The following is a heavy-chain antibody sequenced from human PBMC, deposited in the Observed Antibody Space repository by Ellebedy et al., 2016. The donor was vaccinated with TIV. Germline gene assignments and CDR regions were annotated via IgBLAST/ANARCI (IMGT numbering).Heavy chain of an antibody. D-gene: IGHD2-15*01. Sequence: GGSLRLSCKGSGYNFTSYWIGWVRQMPGKGLEWMGIIYPGDSNTRYSPSFQGQVTISADKSISTAYLQWSSLRASDTAMYYCARLVSRGTHSFDYWGQGTLVTVSS. CDR1: GYNFTSYW. CDR2: IYPGDSNT. CDR3: ARLVSRGTHSFDY. V-gene: IGHV5-51*01. J-gene: IGHJ4*02.